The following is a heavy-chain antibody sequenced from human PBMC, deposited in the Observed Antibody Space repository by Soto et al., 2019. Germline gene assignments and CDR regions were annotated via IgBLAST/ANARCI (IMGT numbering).Heavy chain of an antibody. CDR2: IIPIFGTA. V-gene: IGHV1-69*06. J-gene: IGHJ5*02. CDR1: GGTFSSYA. Sequence: GASVKVSCKASGGTFSSYAISWVRQAPGQGLEWMGGIIPIFGTANYAQKFQGRVTITADKSTSTAYMELSSLRSEDTAVYYCARNSMVREVIIAPKYNWFDPWGQGTLVTVSS. CDR3: ARNSMVREVIIAPKYNWFDP. D-gene: IGHD3-10*01.